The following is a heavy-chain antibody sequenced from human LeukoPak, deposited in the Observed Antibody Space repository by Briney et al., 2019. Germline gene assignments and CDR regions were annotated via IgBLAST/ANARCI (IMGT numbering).Heavy chain of an antibody. V-gene: IGHV3-21*01. CDR3: ARHRARGLLGYGDYLFGMDV. D-gene: IGHD4-17*01. CDR2: ISSSSSYI. Sequence: GGSLRLSCAASGFTFSSYSMNWVRQAPGKGLEWVSSISSSSSYIYYADSVKGRFTISRDNAKNSLYLQMNSLRAEDTAVYYCARHRARGLLGYGDYLFGMDVWGQGTTVTVSS. J-gene: IGHJ6*02. CDR1: GFTFSSYS.